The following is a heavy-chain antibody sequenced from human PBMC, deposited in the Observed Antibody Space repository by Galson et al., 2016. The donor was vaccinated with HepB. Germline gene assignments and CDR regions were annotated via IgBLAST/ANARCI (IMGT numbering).Heavy chain of an antibody. J-gene: IGHJ3*02. CDR1: GGTFTSYA. CDR3: ARVDKILTGVAFDI. Sequence: SVKVSCKASGGTFTSYAISWVRQAPGQGLEWMGGIIPIFGTTNYAQKFQGRVTITADIPTSTAYMELSSLRSEDTALYYCARVDKILTGVAFDIWGQGTMVTVSS. D-gene: IGHD3-9*01. CDR2: IIPIFGTT. V-gene: IGHV1-69*06.